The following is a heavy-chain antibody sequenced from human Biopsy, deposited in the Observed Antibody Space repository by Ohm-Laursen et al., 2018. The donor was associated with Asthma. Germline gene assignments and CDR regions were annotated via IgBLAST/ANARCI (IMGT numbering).Heavy chain of an antibody. CDR1: GFTFSSYA. J-gene: IGHJ4*02. CDR2: ISGSGGST. V-gene: IGHV3-23*01. D-gene: IGHD3-9*01. CDR3: AKDRDYDILTGPPGFDY. Sequence: LSLTCAASGFTFSSYAMSWVRQAPGKGLEWVSAISGSGGSTYYADSVEGRFTISRDNSKNTLYLQMNSLRAEDTAVYYCAKDRDYDILTGPPGFDYWGQGTLVTVSS.